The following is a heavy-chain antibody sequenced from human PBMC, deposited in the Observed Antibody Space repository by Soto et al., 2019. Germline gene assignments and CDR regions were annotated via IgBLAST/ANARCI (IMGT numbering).Heavy chain of an antibody. CDR3: ATFVSSSRGGNWFDP. Sequence: RASVKVSCKASGYTFTGYYMHWVRQAPGQGLEWMGWINPNSGGTNYAQKFQGRVTMTRDTSISTAYMELSRLRSDDTAVYYCATFVSSSRGGNWFDPWGQGTLVTVSS. CDR2: INPNSGGT. V-gene: IGHV1-2*02. CDR1: GYTFTGYY. J-gene: IGHJ5*02. D-gene: IGHD6-6*01.